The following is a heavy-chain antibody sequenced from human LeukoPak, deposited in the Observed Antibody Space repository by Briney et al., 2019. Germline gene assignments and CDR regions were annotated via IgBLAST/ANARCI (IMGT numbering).Heavy chain of an antibody. D-gene: IGHD3-10*01. CDR3: ARHRRARYYGSGSYHWFDP. J-gene: IGHJ5*02. CDR1: GYSISSGYY. CDR2: IYHSGST. Sequence: SETLSLTCAVSGYSISSGYYWGWIRQPPGKGLEWIGSIYHSGSTYYNPSLKSRVTISVDTSENQFSLKLGSVTAADTAVYYCARHRRARYYGSGSYHWFDPWGQGTLVTVSS. V-gene: IGHV4-38-2*01.